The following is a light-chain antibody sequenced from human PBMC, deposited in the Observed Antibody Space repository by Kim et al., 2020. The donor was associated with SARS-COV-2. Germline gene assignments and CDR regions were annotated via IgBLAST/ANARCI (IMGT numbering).Light chain of an antibody. CDR1: NIGSKS. V-gene: IGLV3-21*04. J-gene: IGLJ3*02. Sequence: SYELTQPPSVSVAPGQTARITCGGNNIGSKSAHWYQQKQGQAPVVAICYDSDRPSGIPERFSGSNAGNTATLTISRVEAGDEADYYCQVWDSSSDTRGVFGGGTQLTVL. CDR2: YDS. CDR3: QVWDSSSDTRGV.